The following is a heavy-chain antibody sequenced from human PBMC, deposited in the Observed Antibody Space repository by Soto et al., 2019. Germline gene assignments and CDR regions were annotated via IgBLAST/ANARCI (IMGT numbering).Heavy chain of an antibody. V-gene: IGHV5-51*01. CDR3: ARDTGGFWSVPDAFDI. J-gene: IGHJ3*02. Sequence: GASLKISCKGSGYSFTSYWIGWVRQMPGKGLEWMGIIYPGDSDTRYSPSFQGQVTISADKSISTAYLQWSSLKASDTAMYYCARDTGGFWSVPDAFDIWGQGTMVTVSS. CDR2: IYPGDSDT. CDR1: GYSFTSYW. D-gene: IGHD3-3*01.